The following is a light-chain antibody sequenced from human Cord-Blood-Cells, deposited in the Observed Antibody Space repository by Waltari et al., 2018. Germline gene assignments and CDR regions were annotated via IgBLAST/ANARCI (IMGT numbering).Light chain of an antibody. CDR3: QQYNSYWT. V-gene: IGKV1-5*03. Sequence: DIQMNQSPSTLSASVGVRVTITCRASQSISSWLAWYQQKPGKAPKLLIYKASSLESGVPSRFSGSGSGTEFTLTISSLQPDDFATYYCQQYNSYWTFGQGTKVEIK. J-gene: IGKJ1*01. CDR1: QSISSW. CDR2: KAS.